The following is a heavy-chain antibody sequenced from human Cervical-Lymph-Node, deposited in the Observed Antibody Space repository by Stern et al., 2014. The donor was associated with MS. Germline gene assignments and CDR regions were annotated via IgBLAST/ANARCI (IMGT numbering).Heavy chain of an antibody. CDR3: ARVVRSWTFQH. CDR1: GGSISNAGFY. V-gene: IGHV4-31*03. D-gene: IGHD6-13*01. J-gene: IGHJ1*01. Sequence: VQLVESGPGLVKPSQTLSLTCTVSGGSISNAGFYWSWIRQHPGQGLEWIGYILYSGSTSYNPSLKRRVTISVDTSKNQFSLRLNSVTAADTAVYYCARVVRSWTFQHWGQGTLVTVSS. CDR2: ILYSGST.